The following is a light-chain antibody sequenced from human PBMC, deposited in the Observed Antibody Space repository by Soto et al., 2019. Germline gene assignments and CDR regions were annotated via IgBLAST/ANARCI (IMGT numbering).Light chain of an antibody. CDR3: AAWDDSLSGYV. V-gene: IGLV1-47*02. J-gene: IGLJ1*01. CDR2: SNN. Sequence: QSVLTQPPSASGTPGQRVTISCSGSSSNIGSNYVSWYQQRPGTAPKLLIYSNNQRPSGVPDRFSGSKSGTSASLAISGLRSEDEADYYCAAWDDSLSGYVFGTGTKLTVL. CDR1: SSNIGSNY.